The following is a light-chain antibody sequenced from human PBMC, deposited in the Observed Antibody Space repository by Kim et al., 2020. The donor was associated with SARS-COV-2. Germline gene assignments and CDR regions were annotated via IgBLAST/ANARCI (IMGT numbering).Light chain of an antibody. CDR1: QDIRNY. CDR2: EAS. CDR3: QDYYTYPLT. J-gene: IGKJ4*01. Sequence: ASVGDRVTITCRASQDIRNYLAWYQQKPGKAPKPLIYEASTLQSGVPSRFSGSGSGTDFTLTISRLQSEDSATYFCQDYYTYPLTFGGGTKVDIK. V-gene: IGKV1-8*01.